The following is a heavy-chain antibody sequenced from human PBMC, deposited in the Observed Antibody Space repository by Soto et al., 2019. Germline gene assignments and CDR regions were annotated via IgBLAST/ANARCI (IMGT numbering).Heavy chain of an antibody. CDR3: ARDQSGGYCSSTSCYPGGYYYCMDV. V-gene: IGHV1-69*01. CDR1: GGTFSSYA. Sequence: QVQLVQSGAEVKKPGSSVKVSCKASGGTFSSYAISWVRQAPGQGLEWMGGIIPIFGTANYAQKFQGRVTITPDESTSTAYMELSSLRSEDTAVYYCARDQSGGYCSSTSCYPGGYYYCMDVWGQGTTVTVSS. J-gene: IGHJ6*02. D-gene: IGHD2-2*01. CDR2: IIPIFGTA.